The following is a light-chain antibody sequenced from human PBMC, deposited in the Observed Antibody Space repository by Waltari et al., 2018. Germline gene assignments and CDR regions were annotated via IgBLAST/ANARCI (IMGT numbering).Light chain of an antibody. V-gene: IGKV1-NL1*01. CDR3: QQYAATPLT. CDR2: RAS. CDR1: QAIGNS. Sequence: DIQMTQSPSSLSASVGDRVTITCRASQAIGNSLAWYQQKPGKAPKVLLYRASTLESGVPSRFSGSGTGTDYTLTISSLQPEDFATYYCQQYAATPLTFGGGTKVEIK. J-gene: IGKJ4*02.